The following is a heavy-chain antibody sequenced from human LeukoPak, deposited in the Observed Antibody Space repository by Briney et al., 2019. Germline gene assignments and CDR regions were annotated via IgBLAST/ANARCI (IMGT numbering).Heavy chain of an antibody. D-gene: IGHD2-8*01. V-gene: IGHV3-74*01. CDR2: IASDGSST. Sequence: GGSLRLSCAASGFTFSSYWMNWVRQAPGKGLVWVSRIASDGSSTTYADSVKDRFSISRDNAKNTLYLQMNSLRVEDTAVYYCARGRSHGNGYWGQGTLVTVSS. CDR1: GFTFSSYW. J-gene: IGHJ4*02. CDR3: ARGRSHGNGY.